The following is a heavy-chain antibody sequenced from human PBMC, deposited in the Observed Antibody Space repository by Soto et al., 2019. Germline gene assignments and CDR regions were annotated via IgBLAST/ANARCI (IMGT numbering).Heavy chain of an antibody. CDR1: GLSFNDYS. CDR3: VKDRFVNY. Sequence: XGSLRVSGAASGLSFNDYSMHWVRQAAGKGLKYVSSISSNGVRTYYADSVKGRFTISRDNSKNKLYLKMNSLRVEDTAVYYCVKDRFVNYWGQGALVTVSS. J-gene: IGHJ4*02. CDR2: ISSNGVRT. D-gene: IGHD3-3*01. V-gene: IGHV3-64D*06.